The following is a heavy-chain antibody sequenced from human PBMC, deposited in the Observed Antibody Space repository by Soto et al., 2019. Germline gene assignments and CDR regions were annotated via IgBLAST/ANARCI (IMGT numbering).Heavy chain of an antibody. Sequence: EVELLESGGGLVQPGGSLRLSGEASGFTFSDYWMHWVRQVPGRGLVWVARINDNGAITRYADSVKGRFTVSRDNANSTMFLQMSSLTAEDTAIYYCARGRKYDVLTGYNDYWGQGTLVTVSS. V-gene: IGHV3-74*01. J-gene: IGHJ4*02. CDR2: INDNGAIT. D-gene: IGHD3-9*01. CDR1: GFTFSDYW. CDR3: ARGRKYDVLTGYNDY.